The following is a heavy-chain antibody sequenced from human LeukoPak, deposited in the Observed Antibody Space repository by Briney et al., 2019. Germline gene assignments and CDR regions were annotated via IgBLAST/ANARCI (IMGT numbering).Heavy chain of an antibody. J-gene: IGHJ3*02. CDR1: GYTLTSYY. V-gene: IGHV1-46*01. CDR2: INPSGGST. D-gene: IGHD3-3*01. CDR3: ARATSDFWSGYSAFDI. Sequence: ASVKVSCKASGYTLTSYYMHWVRQAPGQGLEWMGIINPSGGSTSYAQKFQSRVTMTRDTSTSTVYMELSSLRSEDTAVYYCARATSDFWSGYSAFDIWGQGTMVTVSS.